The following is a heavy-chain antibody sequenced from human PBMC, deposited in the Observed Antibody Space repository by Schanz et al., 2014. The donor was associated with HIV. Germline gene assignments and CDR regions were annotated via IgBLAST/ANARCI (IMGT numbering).Heavy chain of an antibody. D-gene: IGHD5-18*01. J-gene: IGHJ6*02. CDR1: GFIFDDYA. V-gene: IGHV3-9*01. Sequence: EVRLVESGGGLVQPGRSLRLSCAASGFIFDDYAMHWARQAPGKGLEWVSGISWNSDSKGYADSVKGRFTISRDNAKNSLYLQMNSLRAEDTALYYCAKDRGVVSGMVTNYYYGMDVWGQGTTVTVSS. CDR2: ISWNSDSK. CDR3: AKDRGVVSGMVTNYYYGMDV.